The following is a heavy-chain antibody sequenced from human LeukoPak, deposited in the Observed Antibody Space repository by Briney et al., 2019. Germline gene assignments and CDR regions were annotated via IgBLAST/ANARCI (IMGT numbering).Heavy chain of an antibody. V-gene: IGHV3-23*01. CDR1: GFTFSSYA. J-gene: IGHJ4*02. D-gene: IGHD1-26*01. CDR3: ASRADSGIYYSADY. CDR2: ISGSGGST. Sequence: GRSLRLSCAASGFTFSSYAMSWVRQAPGKGLEWVSAISGSGGSTYYADSVKGRFTISRDNSKNTLYLQMNSLRAEDTAVYYCASRADSGIYYSADYWGQGTVVRVSS.